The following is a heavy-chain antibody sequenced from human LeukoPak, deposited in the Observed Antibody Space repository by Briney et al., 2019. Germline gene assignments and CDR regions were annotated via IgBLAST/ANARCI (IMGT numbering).Heavy chain of an antibody. CDR2: ISAYNGNT. Sequence: GESLKISCKGSGYSFTSYWIGWVRQAPGQGLEWMGWISAYNGNTNYAQKLQGRVTMTTDTSTSTAYMELRSLRSDDTAVYYCARDVGLSEDDAFDIWGQGTMVTVSS. CDR1: GYSFTSYW. CDR3: ARDVGLSEDDAFDI. V-gene: IGHV1-18*04. J-gene: IGHJ3*02. D-gene: IGHD3-10*01.